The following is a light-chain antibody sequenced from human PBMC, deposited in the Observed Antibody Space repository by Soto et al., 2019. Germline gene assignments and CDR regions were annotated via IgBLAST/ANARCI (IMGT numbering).Light chain of an antibody. J-gene: IGKJ1*01. V-gene: IGKV3-20*01. CDR2: GAS. CDR3: QQYGASPQT. Sequence: EIVLTQSPGTLALSPGEGATLSCRASQSVSKYLAWYQQKPGQAPRLLVYGASSRATGIPDSFSGSGSGTDFTLTISRLEPEDFAVYYCQQYGASPQTFGQGTNVDIK. CDR1: QSVSKY.